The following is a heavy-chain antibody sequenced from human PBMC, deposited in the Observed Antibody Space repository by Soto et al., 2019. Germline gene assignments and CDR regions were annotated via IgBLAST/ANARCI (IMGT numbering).Heavy chain of an antibody. CDR1: GFTFSSYD. CDR2: IDTAGDT. J-gene: IGHJ2*01. CDR3: ARDGYSYGSTSYWYFDL. D-gene: IGHD5-18*01. Sequence: GGSLRLSCAASGFTFSSYDMHWVHQATGKGLEWVSAIDTAGDTYYPGSVKGRFTISRENAKNSLYLQMNSLRAEDTAVYYCARDGYSYGSTSYWYFDLWGRGTLVTVSS. V-gene: IGHV3-13*01.